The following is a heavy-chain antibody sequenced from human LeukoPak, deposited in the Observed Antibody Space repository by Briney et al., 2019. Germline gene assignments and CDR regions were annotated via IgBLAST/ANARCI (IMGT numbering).Heavy chain of an antibody. Sequence: PSETLSLTCTVSGVSISSSSYYWGWIRQPPGKGLEWIGTIYYSGSTYYNPSLKSRVTISVDTSKNQFSLKLSSVTAADTAVYYCARRYCSSTSCYPFDYWGQGTLVTVSS. CDR2: IYYSGST. D-gene: IGHD2-2*01. J-gene: IGHJ4*02. CDR1: GVSISSSSYY. V-gene: IGHV4-39*01. CDR3: ARRYCSSTSCYPFDY.